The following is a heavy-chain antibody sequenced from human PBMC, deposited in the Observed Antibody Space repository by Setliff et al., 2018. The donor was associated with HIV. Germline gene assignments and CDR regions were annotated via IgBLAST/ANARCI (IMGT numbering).Heavy chain of an antibody. CDR1: GFTFSSYA. CDR3: ARDQRGEFPHYFDY. D-gene: IGHD3-16*01. Sequence: GGSLRLSCAASGFTFSSYAMSWVRQTPGKGLEWVSFISSSAGSTYYSDSVKGRFTISRDNSKNMLYLQMNSLRADDTAVYYCARDQRGEFPHYFDYWGQGALVTVSS. V-gene: IGHV3-23*01. J-gene: IGHJ4*02. CDR2: ISSSAGST.